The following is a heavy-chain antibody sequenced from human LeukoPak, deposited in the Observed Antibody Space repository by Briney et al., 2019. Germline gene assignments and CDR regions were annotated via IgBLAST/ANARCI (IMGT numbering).Heavy chain of an antibody. V-gene: IGHV4-39*01. J-gene: IGHJ4*02. Sequence: PSETLSLTCTVSGGSTSSSSYYWGWIRQPPGKGLEWIGSIYYSGSTYYNPSLKSRVAISVDTSKNQFSLKLSSVTAADTAVYYCARRRTYLLDYWGQGTLVTVSS. CDR2: IYYSGST. CDR1: GGSTSSSSYY. CDR3: ARRRTYLLDY.